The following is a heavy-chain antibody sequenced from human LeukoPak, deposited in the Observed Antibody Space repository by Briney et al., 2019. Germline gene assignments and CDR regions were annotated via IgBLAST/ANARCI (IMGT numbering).Heavy chain of an antibody. D-gene: IGHD1-1*01. CDR2: IYDSGST. J-gene: IGHJ4*02. CDR1: GGPLSAYY. Sequence: PSETLSLTCTVSGGPLSAYYWTWIRQPPGEGLEWIGYIYDSGSTNYNPSLKSRVTISVDTSKNQFSLKLTSVTAADTAVYYCATGETGSTLGGYWGQGTLVTVSS. V-gene: IGHV4-59*01. CDR3: ATGETGSTLGGY.